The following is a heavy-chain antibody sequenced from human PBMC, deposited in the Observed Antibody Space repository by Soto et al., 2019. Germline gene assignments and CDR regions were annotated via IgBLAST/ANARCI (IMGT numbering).Heavy chain of an antibody. Sequence: QVQLQESGPGLVKPSQTLSLTCTVSGGSISSGGYYWSWIRQHPGKGLEWIGYIYYSGSTYYNPSLKSRVTISVDTSKNQFSLKLSSVTAADTAVYYCARGYCSSTSCYLQSAHFDYWGQGTLVTVSS. CDR3: ARGYCSSTSCYLQSAHFDY. V-gene: IGHV4-31*03. J-gene: IGHJ4*02. CDR2: IYYSGST. CDR1: GGSISSGGYY. D-gene: IGHD2-2*01.